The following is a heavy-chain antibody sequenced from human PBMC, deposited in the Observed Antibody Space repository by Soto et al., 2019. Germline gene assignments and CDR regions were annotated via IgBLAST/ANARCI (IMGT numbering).Heavy chain of an antibody. CDR1: GFTFSSYA. V-gene: IGHV3-30-3*01. Sequence: PGGSLRLSCAASGFTFSSYAMHWVRQAPGKGLEWVAVISYDGSNKYYADSVKGRFTISRDNSKNTLYLQMNSLRAEDTAVYYCARDRRMSIAARLGVYYGMDVWGQGTTVTVSS. D-gene: IGHD6-6*01. CDR3: ARDRRMSIAARLGVYYGMDV. J-gene: IGHJ6*02. CDR2: ISYDGSNK.